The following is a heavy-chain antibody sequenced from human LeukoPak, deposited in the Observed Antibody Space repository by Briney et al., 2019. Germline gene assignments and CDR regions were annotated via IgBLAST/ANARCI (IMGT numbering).Heavy chain of an antibody. V-gene: IGHV3-23*01. J-gene: IGHJ4*02. CDR2: ISGSDGTT. CDR3: AKDSYDYVRGY. CDR1: GFTFSNYA. D-gene: IGHD3-16*01. Sequence: GGSLRLSCAASGFTFSNYAMSWVRQAPGKGLEWVSGISGSDGTTYYADSVKGRFTISRDNSKNTLYLQMNSLRAEDTAVYYCAKDSYDYVRGYWGQGTLVTVSS.